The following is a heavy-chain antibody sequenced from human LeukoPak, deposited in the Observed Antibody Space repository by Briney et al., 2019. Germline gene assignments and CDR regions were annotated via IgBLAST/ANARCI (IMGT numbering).Heavy chain of an antibody. CDR1: GYTFTGYY. CDR3: AREASGGYFDY. D-gene: IGHD3-10*01. V-gene: IGHV1-2*02. J-gene: IGHJ4*02. Sequence: ASVKVSFKATGYTFTGYYMDSVRQATGQGLEWMGWISPNSGGTKSAQKFQGTVTMTRDTSISTAYMELSRLRSDDTAVYFCAREASGGYFDYWGQGTLVTVSS. CDR2: ISPNSGGT.